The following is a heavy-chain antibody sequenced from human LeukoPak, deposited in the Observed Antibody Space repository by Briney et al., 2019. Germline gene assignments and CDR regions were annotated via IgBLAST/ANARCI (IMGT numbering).Heavy chain of an antibody. Sequence: GGSLRLSCAASGFTVSSNYMSWVRQAPGKGLEWVSVIYSGGSTYYADSVKGRFTISRDNAKNSLYLQMNSLRAEDTALYYCARDDYGSGSWNDYWGQGTLVTVSS. CDR2: IYSGGST. CDR1: GFTVSSNY. D-gene: IGHD3-10*01. V-gene: IGHV3-53*01. J-gene: IGHJ4*02. CDR3: ARDDYGSGSWNDY.